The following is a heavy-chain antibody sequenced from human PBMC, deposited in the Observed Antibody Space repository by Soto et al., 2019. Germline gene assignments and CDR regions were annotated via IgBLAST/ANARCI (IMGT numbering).Heavy chain of an antibody. J-gene: IGHJ5*02. D-gene: IGHD6-6*01. Sequence: ASVKVSCKASGYTFTSNNIHWVRRAPGQGLEWMGRINPSSGGTIYAQKFQGRVSMTRDTSTSTVYMDLRSLRSDDTAVYYCARDIAADCWGKWLDPWRQG. CDR3: ARDIAADCWGKWLDP. CDR2: INPSSGGT. V-gene: IGHV1-46*01. CDR1: GYTFTSNN.